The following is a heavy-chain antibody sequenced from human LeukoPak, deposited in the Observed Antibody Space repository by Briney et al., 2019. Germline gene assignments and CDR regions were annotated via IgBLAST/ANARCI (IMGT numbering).Heavy chain of an antibody. CDR3: ARSGSGYLRYYFDY. Sequence: SETLSLTCAVYGGSFSGYYWSWIRQPPGKGLEWIGSMCSSGSTYYNPSLKSRVTISVDTSKNQFSLKLSSVTAADTAVYYCARSGSGYLRYYFDYWGQGTLVTVSS. J-gene: IGHJ4*02. D-gene: IGHD5-12*01. CDR2: MCSSGST. V-gene: IGHV4-34*01. CDR1: GGSFSGYY.